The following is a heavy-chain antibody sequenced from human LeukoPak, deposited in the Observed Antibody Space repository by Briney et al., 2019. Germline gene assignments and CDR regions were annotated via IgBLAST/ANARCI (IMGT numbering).Heavy chain of an antibody. V-gene: IGHV1-2*02. J-gene: IGHJ4*02. CDR3: ARDYRPTDCSGGDCPYYYFDY. CDR2: LNPTTGGT. CDR1: GYTFTGYY. D-gene: IGHD2-21*02. Sequence: GASVKVSCKASGYTFTGYYMHWVRQAPGQGLEWIGWLNPTTGGTYYAQKFQGRVTMTRDTSISTIYVDLSSLTSDDTAVYYCARDYRPTDCSGGDCPYYYFDYWGQGTLVTVSS.